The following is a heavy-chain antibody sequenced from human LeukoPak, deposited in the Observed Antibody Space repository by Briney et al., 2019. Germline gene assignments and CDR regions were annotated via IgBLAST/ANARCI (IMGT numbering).Heavy chain of an antibody. Sequence: GGSLRLSCAASGFTFSSYAMSWVRQAPGKGLEWVSAISGSGGSTYYAGSVKGRFTISRDNSKNTLYLQMNSLRAEDTAVYYCAKVTWSSWYRPPEYFDYWGQGTLVTVSS. CDR2: ISGSGGST. CDR1: GFTFSSYA. D-gene: IGHD6-13*01. J-gene: IGHJ4*02. CDR3: AKVTWSSWYRPPEYFDY. V-gene: IGHV3-23*01.